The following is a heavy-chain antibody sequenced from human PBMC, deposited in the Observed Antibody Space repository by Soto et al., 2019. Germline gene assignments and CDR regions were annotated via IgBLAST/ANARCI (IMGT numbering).Heavy chain of an antibody. V-gene: IGHV4-59*08. CDR1: GGSISGHY. Sequence: SETLSLTCTVSGGSISGHYWSWIRQPPGKGLEWIGYIYYSGSTYYNPSLKSRVTISVDTSKNQFSLKLKSVTAADTAVYYCARRRATPTDFDYWGQGTLVTVSS. CDR2: IYYSGST. J-gene: IGHJ4*02. CDR3: ARRRATPTDFDY.